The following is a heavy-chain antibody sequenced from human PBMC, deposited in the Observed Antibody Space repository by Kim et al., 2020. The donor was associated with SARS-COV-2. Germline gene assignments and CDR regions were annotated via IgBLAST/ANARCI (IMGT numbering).Heavy chain of an antibody. CDR3: ARGRNAHRYCSGGSCYPPYYYYYGMDV. V-gene: IGHV4-34*01. J-gene: IGHJ6*02. CDR2: INHSGST. CDR1: GGSFSGYY. D-gene: IGHD2-15*01. Sequence: SETLSLTCAVYGGSFSGYYWSWIRQPPGKGLEWIGEINHSGSTNYNPSLKSRVTISVDTSKNQFSLKLSSVTAADTAVYYCARGRNAHRYCSGGSCYPPYYYYYGMDVWGQGTTVTVSS.